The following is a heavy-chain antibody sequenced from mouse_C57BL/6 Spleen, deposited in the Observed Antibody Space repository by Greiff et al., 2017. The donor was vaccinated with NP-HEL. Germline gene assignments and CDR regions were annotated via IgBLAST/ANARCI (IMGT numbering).Heavy chain of an antibody. CDR3: AREGYGSSYGWYFDV. D-gene: IGHD1-1*01. CDR2: INYDGSST. Sequence: EVKLVESEGGLVQPGSSMKLSCTASGFTFSDYYMAWVRQVPEKGLEWVANINYDGSSTYYLDSLKSRFIISRDNAKNILYLQMSSLKSEDTATYYCAREGYGSSYGWYFDVWGTGTTVTVSS. J-gene: IGHJ1*03. V-gene: IGHV5-16*01. CDR1: GFTFSDYY.